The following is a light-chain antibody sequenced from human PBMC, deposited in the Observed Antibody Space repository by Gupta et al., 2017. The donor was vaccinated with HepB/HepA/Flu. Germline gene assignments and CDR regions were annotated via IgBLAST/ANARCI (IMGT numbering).Light chain of an antibody. CDR1: NIQSGF. Sequence: SDEFTQPISMSVALGQTATFTCVGDNIQSGFVHCYQHIPGQAPVLFIHEDNKRPSEIPERFSGSSSGNTATLTISRVQAGDEGDYYCHMWGSASVVFGGGTRLTV. CDR3: HMWGSASVV. J-gene: IGLJ2*01. V-gene: IGLV3-9*01. CDR2: EDN.